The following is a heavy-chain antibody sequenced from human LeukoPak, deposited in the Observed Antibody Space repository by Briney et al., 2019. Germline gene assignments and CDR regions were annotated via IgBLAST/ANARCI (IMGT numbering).Heavy chain of an antibody. Sequence: GGSLRLSCAASGFTFSSYSMNWVRQAPGKGLEWVSSISSSSSYIYYADSVKGRFTISRDNAKNSLYLQMNSLRAEDTAAYYCARSEMVPYYFDYWGQGTLVTVSS. V-gene: IGHV3-21*01. CDR3: ARSEMVPYYFDY. D-gene: IGHD3-10*01. CDR2: ISSSSSYI. CDR1: GFTFSSYS. J-gene: IGHJ4*02.